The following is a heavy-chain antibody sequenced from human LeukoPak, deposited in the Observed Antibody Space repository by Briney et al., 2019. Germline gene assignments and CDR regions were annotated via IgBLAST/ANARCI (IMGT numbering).Heavy chain of an antibody. CDR2: IYPRDSDT. CDR1: GYIFTNYW. V-gene: IGHV5-51*01. CDR3: ARRQYSGYDFDF. J-gene: IGHJ4*02. Sequence: GESLKISCKASGYIFTNYWIGWVRQMPGKGLEWMGIIYPRDSDTRYSPSFQGQVTVSADKSISTAYLQWNTLEALDTAMYYCARRQYSGYDFDFWGQGTLVTVSS. D-gene: IGHD5-12*01.